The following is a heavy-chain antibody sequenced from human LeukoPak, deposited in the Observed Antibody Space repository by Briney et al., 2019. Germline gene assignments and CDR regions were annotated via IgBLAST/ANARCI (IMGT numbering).Heavy chain of an antibody. Sequence: SVKVSCKASGGTFSSYAISWVRQAPGQGLEWMGGIIPIFGTANYAQKFQGRVTITADESTSTAYMELSSLRSEDTAVYYCARDPYGDFRGWFDPWGQGTLVTVSS. D-gene: IGHD4-17*01. CDR3: ARDPYGDFRGWFDP. J-gene: IGHJ5*02. CDR1: GGTFSSYA. CDR2: IIPIFGTA. V-gene: IGHV1-69*13.